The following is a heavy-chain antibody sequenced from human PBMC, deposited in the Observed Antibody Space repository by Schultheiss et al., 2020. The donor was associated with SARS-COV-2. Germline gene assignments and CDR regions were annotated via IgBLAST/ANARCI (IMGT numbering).Heavy chain of an antibody. CDR2: IWNDGSNK. J-gene: IGHJ6*02. Sequence: GGSLRLSCAASGFIFSNYGMHWVRQAPGKGLEWVAVIWNDGSNKYYADSVKGRFTISRDDSKNTLYLQMNSLRAEDTAVYYCARGPLAYCGGDCFSNPPYYYYYVMDVWGQGTTVTVAS. CDR3: ARGPLAYCGGDCFSNPPYYYYYVMDV. CDR1: GFIFSNYG. D-gene: IGHD2-21*02. V-gene: IGHV3-33*01.